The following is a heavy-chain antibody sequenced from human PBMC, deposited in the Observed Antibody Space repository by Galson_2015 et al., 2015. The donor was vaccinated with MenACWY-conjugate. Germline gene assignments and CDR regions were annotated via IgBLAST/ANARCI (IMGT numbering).Heavy chain of an antibody. CDR2: IKADGSFS. J-gene: IGHJ4*02. Sequence: SLRLSCAASGFTFNNYWMHWVRHPPGKGLEWISYIKADGSFSNYADSVRGRFTISTDNAKNMVYLQMDGLGDEDTAVYFCARDNNWSFVSSGQGTLVTGSS. CDR3: ARDNNWSFVS. D-gene: IGHD1-1*01. CDR1: GFTFNNYW. V-gene: IGHV3-74*01.